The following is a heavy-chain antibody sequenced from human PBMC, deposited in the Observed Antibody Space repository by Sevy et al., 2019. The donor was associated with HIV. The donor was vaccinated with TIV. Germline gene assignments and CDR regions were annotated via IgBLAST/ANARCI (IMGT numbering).Heavy chain of an antibody. Sequence: GGSLRLSCAASGLNVSDYFMTWIRQAPGKRPEWVAYISSSGTIIYYADSVKGRFTISRDNAKNSLYLQMNSLRVEDTAIYYCARDLASGSFFSLYFDHWGQGALVTVSS. CDR1: GLNVSDYF. D-gene: IGHD3-10*01. CDR3: ARDLASGSFFSLYFDH. CDR2: ISSSGTII. J-gene: IGHJ4*02. V-gene: IGHV3-11*01.